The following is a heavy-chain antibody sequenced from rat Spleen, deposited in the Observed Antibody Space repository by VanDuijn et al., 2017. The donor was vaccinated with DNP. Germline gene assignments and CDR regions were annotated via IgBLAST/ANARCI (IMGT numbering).Heavy chain of an antibody. CDR3: TSNPHIRTAAPFDY. V-gene: IGHV5-17*01. Sequence: EVQLVESGGGLVQPGRSLKFSCAASGFTFSDYAMAWVRQAPKKGLEWVATISNTGDNTYYSDSVKGRFSLSRDNAKSTLYLQVNSLRSEDTATYYCTSNPHIRTAAPFDYWGQGVMVTVSS. J-gene: IGHJ2*01. D-gene: IGHD3-8*01. CDR1: GFTFSDYA. CDR2: ISNTGDNT.